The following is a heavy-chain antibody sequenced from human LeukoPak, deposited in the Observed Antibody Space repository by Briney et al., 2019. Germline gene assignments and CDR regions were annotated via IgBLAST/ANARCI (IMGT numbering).Heavy chain of an antibody. J-gene: IGHJ3*02. CDR3: ARGNAHAFDI. CDR1: GFTFSSYW. D-gene: IGHD1-1*01. V-gene: IGHV3-74*01. CDR2: INSDGSST. Sequence: GGSLRLSCAASGFTFSSYWMHWVRQVPGKGLVWVSRINSDGSSTSYADSVKGRFTISRDNAENTLYLQMNSLRAEDTAVYFCARGNAHAFDIWGQGTMVTVSS.